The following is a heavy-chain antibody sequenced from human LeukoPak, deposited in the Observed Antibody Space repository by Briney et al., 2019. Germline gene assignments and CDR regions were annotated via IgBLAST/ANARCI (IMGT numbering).Heavy chain of an antibody. J-gene: IGHJ4*02. CDR3: ARDLRRYDFWSGYCADY. D-gene: IGHD3-3*01. CDR1: GFTFSSYA. CDR2: ISYDGSNK. Sequence: GGSLRLSRAASGFTFSSYAMHWVRQAPGKGLEWVAVISYDGSNKYYADSVKGRFTISRDNSKNTLYLQMNSLRAEDTAVYYCARDLRRYDFWSGYCADYWGQGTLVTVSS. V-gene: IGHV3-30-3*01.